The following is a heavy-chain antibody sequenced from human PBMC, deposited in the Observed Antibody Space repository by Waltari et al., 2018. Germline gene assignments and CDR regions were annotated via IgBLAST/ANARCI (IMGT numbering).Heavy chain of an antibody. Sequence: EVQLLESGGDLVRPGGSLRLSCEASGFTVSTHAMSWVRQAPGKGLEWVSVIYSGSVDIHYVDSVKGRFTLSRDNSKNMVFLDMNDLRVEDTAVYYCAKEVNGWYFDFWGQGTPVTVSS. D-gene: IGHD6-19*01. CDR1: GFTVSTHA. J-gene: IGHJ4*02. CDR2: IYSGSVDI. V-gene: IGHV3-23*03. CDR3: AKEVNGWYFDF.